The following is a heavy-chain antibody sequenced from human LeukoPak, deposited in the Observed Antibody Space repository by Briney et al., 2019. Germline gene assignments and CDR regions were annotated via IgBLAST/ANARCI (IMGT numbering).Heavy chain of an antibody. CDR2: ISWSSGNI. CDR3: ARDAWRRAFNYGMDV. V-gene: IGHV3-9*01. D-gene: IGHD5-12*01. CDR1: GLTFDDYA. Sequence: PGGSLRLSCAASGLTFDDYAMHWVRHAPGKGLEWVAGISWSSGNIGYADSAKGRFTISRDNAENSLHLEMNSLRHEDTAVYFCARDAWRRAFNYGMDVWGQGTTVAVSS. J-gene: IGHJ6*02.